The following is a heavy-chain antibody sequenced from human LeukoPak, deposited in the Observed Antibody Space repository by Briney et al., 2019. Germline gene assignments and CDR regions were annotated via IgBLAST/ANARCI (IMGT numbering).Heavy chain of an antibody. D-gene: IGHD3-3*01. Sequence: NPSETLSLTCTVSGGSISSYYWSWIRQPPGKGLEWIGYVYYSGSTNYNPSLKSRVTISVDTSKNQFSLKLSSVTAADPAVYYCARHVDPYYDFWSGYWGGYGLDVWGQGTTVTVSS. CDR3: ARHVDPYYDFWSGYWGGYGLDV. J-gene: IGHJ6*02. V-gene: IGHV4-59*08. CDR2: VYYSGST. CDR1: GGSISSYY.